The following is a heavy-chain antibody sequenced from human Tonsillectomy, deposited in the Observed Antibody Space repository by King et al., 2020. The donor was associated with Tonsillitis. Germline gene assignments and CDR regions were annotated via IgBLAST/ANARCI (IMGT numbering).Heavy chain of an antibody. CDR1: GYTFTSYY. CDR3: ARSLYAGGDFVI. V-gene: IGHV1-46*01. CDR2: INPSGGST. J-gene: IGHJ3*02. D-gene: IGHD2/OR15-2a*01. Sequence: QLVQSGAEVKKPGASVKVSCKASGYTFTSYYMHWVRQAPGQGLDWMGIINPSGGSTSYAQKFQGRVTMTRDTSTSTVYMELSSLRSEDTAVYSCARSLYAGGDFVIWGQGKMVTASS.